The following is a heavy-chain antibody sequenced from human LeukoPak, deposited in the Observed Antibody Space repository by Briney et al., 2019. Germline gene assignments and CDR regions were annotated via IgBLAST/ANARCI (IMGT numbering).Heavy chain of an antibody. CDR2: TYYRSKWSF. CDR3: ARGKYTSFDN. Sequence: SQTLSLTCAISGDSLFTNSVAWNWIRQSPSRGIEWLGRTYYRSKWSFDYALSVKSRITISADTSKNHFSLQLSSVTPDDTALYYCARGKYTSFDNWGQGTLVTVSS. V-gene: IGHV6-1*01. J-gene: IGHJ4*02. D-gene: IGHD2-2*01. CDR1: GDSLFTNSVA.